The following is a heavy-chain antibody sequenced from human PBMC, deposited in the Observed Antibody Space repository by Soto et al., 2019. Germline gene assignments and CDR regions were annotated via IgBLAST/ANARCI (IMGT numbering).Heavy chain of an antibody. CDR3: AKDRRAGGTSDFYFDL. Sequence: GVRQAPGKGLEWVSLISATGGGTYYADSVKGRFTSSINTSHNTLDLQVHSLTAEDTDVYYCAKDRRAGGTSDFYFDLWGKGAQVTVSS. V-gene: IGHV3-23*01. CDR2: ISATGGGT. J-gene: IGHJ4*02. D-gene: IGHD3-16*01.